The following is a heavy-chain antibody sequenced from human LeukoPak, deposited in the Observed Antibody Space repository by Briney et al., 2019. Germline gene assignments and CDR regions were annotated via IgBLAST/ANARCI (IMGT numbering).Heavy chain of an antibody. J-gene: IGHJ4*02. V-gene: IGHV3-11*06. CDR3: ARAGTGSQLDY. D-gene: IGHD1-26*01. Sequence: PGGSLRLSCAASGFTFSDYYMTWVRQAPGKGLEWVSSISSSSSYIYYADSVKGRFTISRDNAKNSLYLQMNSLRAEDTAVYYCARAGTGSQLDYWGQGTLVTVSS. CDR1: GFTFSDYY. CDR2: ISSSSSYI.